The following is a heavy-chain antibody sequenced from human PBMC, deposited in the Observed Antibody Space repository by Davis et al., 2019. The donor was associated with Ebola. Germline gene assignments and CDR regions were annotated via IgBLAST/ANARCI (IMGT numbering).Heavy chain of an antibody. CDR2: ISGSGGST. J-gene: IGHJ6*04. CDR1: GFTFSSYA. D-gene: IGHD3-3*01. CDR3: AKSGLSFGVVKYHYGMDV. Sequence: GESLKISCAASGFTFSSYAMTWVRQAPGKGLEWVSAISGSGGSTYYADSEKGRFTISRDNSKKTLYLQMNSLRAEDTAVYYCAKSGLSFGVVKYHYGMDVWGKGTTVTVYS. V-gene: IGHV3-23*01.